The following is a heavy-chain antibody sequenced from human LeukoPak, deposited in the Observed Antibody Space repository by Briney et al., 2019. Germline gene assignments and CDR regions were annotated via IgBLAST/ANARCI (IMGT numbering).Heavy chain of an antibody. J-gene: IGHJ3*02. CDR2: IYSGGST. V-gene: IGHV3-53*01. Sequence: GGSLRLSCAASGFTVSSNYMSWVRQAPGKGLEWVSVIYSGGSTYYADSVKGRFTISRDNSKSTLYIQMNSLRAEDTAVYYCARALEDTVVTGSMDIWGQGTMVTVSS. CDR3: ARALEDTVVTGSMDI. D-gene: IGHD4-23*01. CDR1: GFTVSSNY.